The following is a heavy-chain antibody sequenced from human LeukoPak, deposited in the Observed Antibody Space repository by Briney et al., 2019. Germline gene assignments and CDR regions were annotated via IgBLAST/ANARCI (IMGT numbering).Heavy chain of an antibody. V-gene: IGHV4-34*01. CDR1: GGSFSGYY. D-gene: IGHD5-18*01. CDR2: INHSGST. Sequence: PSETLSLTCAVYGGSFSGYYWSWIRQPPGKGLEWIGEINHSGSTNYNPSLKSRVTISVDTSKNQFSLKLSSVTAADTAVYYCAREVVNTYGYEYWGQGSLVTVSS. J-gene: IGHJ4*02. CDR3: AREVVNTYGYEY.